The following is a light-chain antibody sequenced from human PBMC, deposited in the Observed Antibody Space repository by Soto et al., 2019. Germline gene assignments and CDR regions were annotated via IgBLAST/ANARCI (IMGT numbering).Light chain of an antibody. CDR3: KQYYFLPRT. CDR2: GAS. CDR1: QTVGKNY. Sequence: EIVLTQSPGTLSVSPGDGATLSCRASQTVGKNYVAWYQHRPGQAPRLLIHGASRRATGIPDRFSGSGSGTNFTPTIGSLEHELFGVYYSKQYYFLPRTFGKGTRVKIK. V-gene: IGKV3-20*01. J-gene: IGKJ1*01.